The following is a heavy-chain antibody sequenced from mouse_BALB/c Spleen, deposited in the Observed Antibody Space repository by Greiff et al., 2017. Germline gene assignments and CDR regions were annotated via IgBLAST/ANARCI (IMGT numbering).Heavy chain of an antibody. Sequence: EVMLVESGGGLVKPGGSLKLSCAASGFTFSSFGMHWVRQAPEKGLEWVAYISSGSSTIYYADTVKGRFTISRDNPKNTLFLQMTSLRSEDTAMYYCARLAMDYWGQGTSVTVSS. CDR1: GFTFSSFG. CDR2: ISSGSSTI. J-gene: IGHJ4*01. V-gene: IGHV5-17*02. CDR3: ARLAMDY.